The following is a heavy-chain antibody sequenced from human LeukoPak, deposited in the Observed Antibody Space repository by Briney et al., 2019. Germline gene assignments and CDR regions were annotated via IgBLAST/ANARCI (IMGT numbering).Heavy chain of an antibody. J-gene: IGHJ6*04. CDR2: ISAYNGNT. Sequence: GASVKVSCKASGYTFTSYGISWVRQAPGQGLEWMGWISAYNGNTNYAQKLQGRVTMTTDTSTGTAYMELRSLRSDDTAVYYCARISITMVRGAYYYGMDVWGKGTTVTVSS. D-gene: IGHD3-10*01. CDR1: GYTFTSYG. CDR3: ARISITMVRGAYYYGMDV. V-gene: IGHV1-18*04.